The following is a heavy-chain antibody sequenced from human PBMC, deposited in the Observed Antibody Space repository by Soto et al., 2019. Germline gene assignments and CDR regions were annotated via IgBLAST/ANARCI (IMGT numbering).Heavy chain of an antibody. V-gene: IGHV1-18*01. J-gene: IGHJ4*02. D-gene: IGHD5-18*01. Sequence: ALVKVSCKASGYTFTSYGISWVRQAPGQGLEWMGWISAYNGNTNYAQKLQGRVTMTTDTSTSTAYMELRSLRSDETAVYYCARYELWSQMEIAFDYWGQGTLVTVSS. CDR3: ARYELWSQMEIAFDY. CDR2: ISAYNGNT. CDR1: GYTFTSYG.